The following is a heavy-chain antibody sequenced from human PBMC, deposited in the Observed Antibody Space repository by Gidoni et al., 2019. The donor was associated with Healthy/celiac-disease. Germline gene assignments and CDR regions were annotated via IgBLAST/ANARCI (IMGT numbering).Heavy chain of an antibody. CDR1: VGSFSGYY. J-gene: IGHJ6*02. V-gene: IGHV4-34*01. D-gene: IGHD2-21*02. CDR2: INQSGST. Sequence: QVQLQQSVAGLLQPSEPLSLTCAVYVGSFSGYYWSWIRQPPGKGLEWIGEINQSGSTNYNPSLKSRVTISGDTSKNQFSLKLSSVTAAETAVYYCARGRGGNLRYYYYGMDVWGQGTTVTVSS. CDR3: ARGRGGNLRYYYYGMDV.